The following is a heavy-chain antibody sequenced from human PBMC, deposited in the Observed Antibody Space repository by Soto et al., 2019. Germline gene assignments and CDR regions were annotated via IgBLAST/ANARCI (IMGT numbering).Heavy chain of an antibody. J-gene: IGHJ4*02. CDR3: GRGGYLPLPDY. V-gene: IGHV3-7*04. CDR2: IKEDGSEK. CDR1: GFTFSNYW. Sequence: EVQLVESGGGLVQPGESLRLSCAASGFTFSNYWMNWVRQAPGRGLEWVASIKEDGSEKYYVDSVKGRFTISRDNAKNPVYLQITALRAEDRVVYFWGRGGYLPLPDYWAREPWSPSPQ. D-gene: IGHD2-15*01.